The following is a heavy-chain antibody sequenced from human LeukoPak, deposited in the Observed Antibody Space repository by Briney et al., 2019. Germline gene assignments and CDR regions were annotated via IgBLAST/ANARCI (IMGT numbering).Heavy chain of an antibody. J-gene: IGHJ4*02. CDR2: ISSSSSYI. CDR3: ASPVSFGSEVDY. D-gene: IGHD3-10*01. CDR1: GFTFSDYS. V-gene: IGHV3-21*04. Sequence: GGSLRLSCATSGFTFSDYSMSWVRQAPGKGPEFVSSISSSSSYIYYADSLKGRFTISRDNAQNSLYLQMNSLRAADTAVYYCASPVSFGSEVDYWGQGTLVTVSS.